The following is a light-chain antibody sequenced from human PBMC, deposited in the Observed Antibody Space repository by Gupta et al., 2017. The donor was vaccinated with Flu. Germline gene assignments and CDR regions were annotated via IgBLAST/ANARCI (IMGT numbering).Light chain of an antibody. V-gene: IGLV3-21*02. CDR3: QVWDSSSDHVV. CDR2: DDS. J-gene: IGLJ2*01. Sequence: SYVLTQPPSVSVAPGQTARSTCGGNKIGSKSVHWYQQKPGQAPVLVVYDDSDRPSGIPERFSGSNSGNTATLTISRVEAGDEADYYCQVWDSSSDHVVFGGGTKLTVL. CDR1: KIGSKS.